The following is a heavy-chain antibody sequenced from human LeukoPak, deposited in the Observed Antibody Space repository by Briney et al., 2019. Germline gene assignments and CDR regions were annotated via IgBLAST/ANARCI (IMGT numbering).Heavy chain of an antibody. J-gene: IGHJ4*02. CDR1: GGPISTYY. Sequence: PSETLSLTCTVSGGPISTYYWSWVRQPPGKGLEWIGYVYFRGTTNYNPSLKSRVTISVDTSKNQFSLKLSSVTAADTAVYYCARSPDSSGYYYYFDYWGQGTLVTVSS. D-gene: IGHD3-22*01. CDR3: ARSPDSSGYYYYFDY. V-gene: IGHV4-59*08. CDR2: VYFRGTT.